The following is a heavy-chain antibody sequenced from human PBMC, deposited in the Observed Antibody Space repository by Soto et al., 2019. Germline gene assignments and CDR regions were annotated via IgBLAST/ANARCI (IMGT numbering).Heavy chain of an antibody. V-gene: IGHV4-59*12. J-gene: IGHJ4*02. CDR1: GGSISSYY. D-gene: IGHD6-25*01. CDR2: IHHSGSA. Sequence: SETLSLTCTVSGGSISSYYWSWIRQPPGKGLEWIGEIHHSGSANYNPSLKSRVTMSVDKSKNQFSLNLGSVSAADTAVYYCARYIAASGTYYFDYWGLGTLVTVSS. CDR3: ARYIAASGTYYFDY.